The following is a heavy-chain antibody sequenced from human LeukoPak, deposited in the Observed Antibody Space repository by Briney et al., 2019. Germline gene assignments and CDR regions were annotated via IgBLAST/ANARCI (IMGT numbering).Heavy chain of an antibody. CDR2: IIPIFGTA. D-gene: IGHD6-13*01. CDR1: GGSFSSYA. CDR3: ATDSIGIAAAGALGWFDP. V-gene: IGHV1-69*13. J-gene: IGHJ5*02. Sequence: SVKVSCKASGGSFSSYAISWVRQTPGQGLEWMGGIIPIFGTANYVQKFQGRVTITADESTNTAYMELSSLRSEDTALYYCATDSIGIAAAGALGWFDPWGQGTLVTVSS.